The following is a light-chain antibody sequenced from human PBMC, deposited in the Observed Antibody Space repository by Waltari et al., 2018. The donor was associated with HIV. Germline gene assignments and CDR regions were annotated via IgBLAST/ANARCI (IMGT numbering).Light chain of an antibody. CDR1: SWHSSYA. V-gene: IGLV4-69*01. CDR3: QTWGTGNWV. J-gene: IGLJ3*02. CDR2: VNSDGSH. Sequence: QLVLTQSPSASASLRASVKLTCTLSSWHSSYAIAWHQQQPEKGPRYLMHVNSDGSHSKGDGIPDRFSGSNSGAERYLTISSLQSEDEADYYCQTWGTGNWVFGGGTKLTVL.